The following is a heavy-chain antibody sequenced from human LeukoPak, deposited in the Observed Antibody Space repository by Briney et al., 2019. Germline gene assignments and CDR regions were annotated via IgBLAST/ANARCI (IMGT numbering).Heavy chain of an antibody. CDR3: ASGILSGYQPTLFDY. V-gene: IGHV1-69*05. CDR1: GGTFSSYA. CDR2: IIPIFGTA. Sequence: GSSVKVSCKASGGTFSSYAISRVRQAPGQGLEWMGRIIPIFGTANYAQKFQGRVTITTDESTSTAYMELSSLRSEDTAVYYCASGILSGYQPTLFDYWGQGTLVTVSS. J-gene: IGHJ4*02. D-gene: IGHD3-3*01.